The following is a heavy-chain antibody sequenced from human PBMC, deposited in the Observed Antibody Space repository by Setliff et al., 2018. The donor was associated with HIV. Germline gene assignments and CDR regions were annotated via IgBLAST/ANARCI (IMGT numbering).Heavy chain of an antibody. CDR1: GGSINSDY. V-gene: IGHV4-59*08. CDR3: ARHHYDVLSGYYTLKY. D-gene: IGHD3-3*01. Sequence: KSSETLSLTCSVSGGSINSDYWSWIRQSPGKGLEWIGYVYYSGSTNYNPSLKSRITISVDTSKNQMSLNMSSTTAADTAVYYCARHHYDVLSGYYTLKYWGQGMLVTVSS. J-gene: IGHJ4*02. CDR2: VYYSGST.